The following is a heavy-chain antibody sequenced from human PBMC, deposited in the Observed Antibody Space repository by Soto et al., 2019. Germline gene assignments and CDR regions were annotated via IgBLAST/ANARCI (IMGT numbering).Heavy chain of an antibody. V-gene: IGHV4-59*01. CDR1: GDSLNNYY. CDR3: ARASGWDFDY. D-gene: IGHD6-19*01. CDR2: ISYSGST. Sequence: QVQLQESGPGLVKPSETLSLTCTVSGDSLNNYYWTWVRQPPGKSLEWIGYISYSGSTNYNPSLKSRVTISVDTSKNQFALNLISVTAADTAVYYCARASGWDFDYWGQGTLVTVAS. J-gene: IGHJ4*02.